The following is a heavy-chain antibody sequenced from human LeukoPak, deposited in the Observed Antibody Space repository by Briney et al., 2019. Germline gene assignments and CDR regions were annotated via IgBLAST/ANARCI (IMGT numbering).Heavy chain of an antibody. V-gene: IGHV4-39*07. D-gene: IGHD2-2*03. J-gene: IGHJ4*02. CDR1: GGSISSSSYY. Sequence: PSETLSLTCTVSGGSISSSSYYWGWIRQPPGKGLEWIGSIYYSGGTYYNPSLKSRVTIPVDTSKNQFSLKLSSVTAADTAVYYCARDHGLGGGFDYWGQGTLVTVSS. CDR3: ARDHGLGGGFDY. CDR2: IYYSGGT.